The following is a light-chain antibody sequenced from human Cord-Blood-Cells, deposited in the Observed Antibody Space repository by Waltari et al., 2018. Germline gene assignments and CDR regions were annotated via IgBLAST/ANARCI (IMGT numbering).Light chain of an antibody. CDR1: SPNIGRTT. CDR2: SNN. J-gene: IGLJ3*02. Sequence: QSVLTQPPSASGPPGQRVTISCSGSSPNIGRTTVTWYQQLPGTAPKLLIYSNNQRPSGVPDRFSGSKSGTSASLAISGLQSEDEADYYCAAWDDSLNGPVFGGGTKLTVL. V-gene: IGLV1-44*01. CDR3: AAWDDSLNGPV.